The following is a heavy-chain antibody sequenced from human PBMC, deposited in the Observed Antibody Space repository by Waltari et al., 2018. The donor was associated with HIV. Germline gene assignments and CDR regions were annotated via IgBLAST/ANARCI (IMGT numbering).Heavy chain of an antibody. J-gene: IGHJ1*01. V-gene: IGHV3-7*01. D-gene: IGHD3-10*02. CDR1: GFTFGRYW. CDR2: IKEDGSEK. Sequence: EVQLVESGGGSVQPGGSLRLSCVASGFTFGRYWMSWVRQAPGKGPEWVASIKEDGSEKNYVDSVKGRFTISRDNAKTSLYLQMNSLRDEDTAVYYCAREYVWGQGTQVTVSS. CDR3: AREYV.